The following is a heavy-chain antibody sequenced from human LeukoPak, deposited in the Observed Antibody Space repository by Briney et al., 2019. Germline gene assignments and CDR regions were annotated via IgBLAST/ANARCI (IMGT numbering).Heavy chain of an antibody. V-gene: IGHV4-4*02. D-gene: IGHD3-3*01. Sequence: SGTLSLTCAVSGGSISSSNWWSWVRQPPGKGLEWIGKIYHSGSTNYNPSLKSRVTISVDTSKNQFSLKLSSVTAADTAVYYCARGYDFWSGYSQGWFDPWGQGTLVTVSS. CDR2: IYHSGST. CDR3: ARGYDFWSGYSQGWFDP. J-gene: IGHJ5*02. CDR1: GGSISSSNW.